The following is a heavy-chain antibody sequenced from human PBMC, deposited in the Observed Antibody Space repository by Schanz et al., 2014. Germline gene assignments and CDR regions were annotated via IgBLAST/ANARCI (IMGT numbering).Heavy chain of an antibody. CDR2: INGYNGHT. CDR1: GGTFSTYP. V-gene: IGHV1-18*04. D-gene: IGHD3-10*01. Sequence: QVQLVQSGAEVKKPGSSMKVSCKASGGTFSTYPINWLRQAPGQGLEWMGWINGYNGHTLYAQKFQGRVTMTTDTPTSTSYMELTSLRFDDTAVYYCARDGGEVVRGVIEGVNHYYYGMDVWGQGTTVTVSS. J-gene: IGHJ6*02. CDR3: ARDGGEVVRGVIEGVNHYYYGMDV.